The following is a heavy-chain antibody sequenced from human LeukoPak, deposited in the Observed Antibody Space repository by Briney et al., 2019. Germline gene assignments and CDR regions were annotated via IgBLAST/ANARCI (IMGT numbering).Heavy chain of an antibody. Sequence: GASVKVSCKASGYTFTVYFMHWVRQAPGQGLEWMGWINPNSGGTNYAQKFQGRVTMTRDTSISTAYMELSRRRSDDTAVYYCARELNYDSSGYYFDYWGQGTLVTVSS. V-gene: IGHV1-2*02. CDR1: GYTFTVYF. CDR3: ARELNYDSSGYYFDY. D-gene: IGHD3-22*01. J-gene: IGHJ4*02. CDR2: INPNSGGT.